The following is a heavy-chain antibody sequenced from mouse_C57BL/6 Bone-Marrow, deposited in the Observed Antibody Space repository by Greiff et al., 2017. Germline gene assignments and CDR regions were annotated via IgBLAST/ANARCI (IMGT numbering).Heavy chain of an antibody. D-gene: IGHD1-1*01. CDR2: IYPGDGDT. V-gene: IGHV1-80*01. CDR1: GYAFSSYW. CDR3: ARSGDYYVSSAGYFDV. Sequence: QVQLKQSGAELVKPGASVKISCKASGYAFSSYWMNWVKQRPGKGLEWIGQIYPGDGDTNYNGKFKGKATLTADKSSSTAYMQLSSLTSEDSAVYFCARSGDYYVSSAGYFDVWGTGTTVTVSS. J-gene: IGHJ1*03.